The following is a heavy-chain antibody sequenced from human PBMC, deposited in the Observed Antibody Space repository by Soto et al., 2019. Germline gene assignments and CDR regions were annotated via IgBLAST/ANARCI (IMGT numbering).Heavy chain of an antibody. CDR1: GFTFSSYA. J-gene: IGHJ4*02. CDR2: ISSNGGST. CDR3: AGQGRAVSSYYFDY. V-gene: IGHV3-64*01. D-gene: IGHD3-10*01. Sequence: EVPLVESGGGLVQPGGSLRLSCAASGFTFSSYAMHWVRQAPGKGLEYVSAISSNGGSTYYANSVKGRFTISRDSSXNTLYRQMGSLRAEDMAVYYCAGQGRAVSSYYFDYWGQGTLVTVSS.